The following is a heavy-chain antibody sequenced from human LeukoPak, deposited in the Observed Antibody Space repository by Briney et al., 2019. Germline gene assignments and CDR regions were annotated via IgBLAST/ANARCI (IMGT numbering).Heavy chain of an antibody. Sequence: ASVKVSCKASGYTFSAYTIHWVRQAPGQRLEWMGWINAGNGNTKYSQKFQGRVTITRDTSASTAYMELSSLRSEDTAVYYCARAEDIVVVGDAFDIWGQGTMVTVSS. D-gene: IGHD2-15*01. CDR2: INAGNGNT. J-gene: IGHJ3*02. V-gene: IGHV1-3*01. CDR3: ARAEDIVVVGDAFDI. CDR1: GYTFSAYT.